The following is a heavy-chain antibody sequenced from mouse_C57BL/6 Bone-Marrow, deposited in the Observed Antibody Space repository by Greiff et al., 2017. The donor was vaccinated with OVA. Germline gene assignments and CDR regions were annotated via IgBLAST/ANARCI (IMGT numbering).Heavy chain of an antibody. CDR3: VSSTVVAPFDY. CDR1: GFSFNTYA. J-gene: IGHJ2*01. D-gene: IGHD1-1*01. CDR2: IRSKSNNYAT. Sequence: EVHLVESGGGLVQPKGSLKLSCAASGFSFNTYAMNWVRQAPGKGLEWVARIRSKSNNYATYYADSVKDRFTISRDDSESMLYLQMNNLKTEDTAMYYCVSSTVVAPFDYWGQGTTLTVSS. V-gene: IGHV10-1*01.